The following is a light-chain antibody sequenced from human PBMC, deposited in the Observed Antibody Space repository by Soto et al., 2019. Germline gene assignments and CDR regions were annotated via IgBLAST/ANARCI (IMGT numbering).Light chain of an antibody. V-gene: IGLV2-14*01. Sequence: QSALTQPASVSGSPGQSITISWTGTSSDVGGYKYVSWYQQHPDKAPKLIIFEVSNRPSGISSRFSGSKSGNTASLTISGLQAEDEADYYCASYTSSSTSGIFGRGTKVTVL. CDR1: SSDVGGYKY. J-gene: IGLJ2*01. CDR3: ASYTSSSTSGI. CDR2: EVS.